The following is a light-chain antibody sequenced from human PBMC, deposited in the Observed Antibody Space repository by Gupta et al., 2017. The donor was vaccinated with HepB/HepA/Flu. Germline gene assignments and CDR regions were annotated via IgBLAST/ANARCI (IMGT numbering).Light chain of an antibody. CDR3: SSYTSRTTL. Sequence: QSALTQPASVSCSPGQSISISCTGTSSDIGRYDYVSWYQQHPGKAPKLMIYDVSNRPSGISNRFSGSKSGNTASLTISGLRAEDEADYYCSSYTSRTTLFGGGTKLTVL. CDR2: DVS. CDR1: SSDIGRYDY. J-gene: IGLJ2*01. V-gene: IGLV2-14*03.